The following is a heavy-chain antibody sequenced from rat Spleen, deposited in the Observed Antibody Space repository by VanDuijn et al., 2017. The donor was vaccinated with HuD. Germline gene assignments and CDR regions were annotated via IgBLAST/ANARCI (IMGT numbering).Heavy chain of an antibody. CDR2: ISTGGGNT. D-gene: IGHD1-11*01. CDR1: GFTFSNYY. J-gene: IGHJ1*01. V-gene: IGHV5-25*01. CDR3: ARGIRGTTEPPGYFDF. Sequence: EVQLVESGGGLVQPGRSMKLSCAASGFTFSNYYMAWVRQAPTKGLEWVASISTGGGNTYYRDSVKGRFTISRDNAKSTLYLQMDSLRSEDTATYYCARGIRGTTEPPGYFDFWGPGTMVTVSS.